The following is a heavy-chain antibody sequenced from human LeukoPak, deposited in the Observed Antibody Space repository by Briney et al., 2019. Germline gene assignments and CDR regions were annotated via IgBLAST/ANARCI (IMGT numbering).Heavy chain of an antibody. V-gene: IGHV4-4*09. CDR2: IYTSGST. D-gene: IGHD5-12*01. CDR3: ARHKPRAVVAREVNAFDI. Sequence: PSETLSLTCTVSGGSISSYYWSWIRQPPGKGLEWIGYIYTSGSTNYNPSLKSRVTISVDTSKNQFSLKLSSVTAADTAVYYCARHKPRAVVAREVNAFDIWGRGTMVTVSS. CDR1: GGSISSYY. J-gene: IGHJ3*02.